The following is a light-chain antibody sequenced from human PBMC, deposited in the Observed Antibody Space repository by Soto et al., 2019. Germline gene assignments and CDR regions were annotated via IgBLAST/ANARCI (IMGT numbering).Light chain of an antibody. V-gene: IGLV2-8*01. CDR3: SSYAGSNNLV. CDR1: ISDVGGYHY. J-gene: IGLJ2*01. CDR2: EVT. Sequence: QSVLTQPPSASGSPGQSVPISCTGTISDVGGYHYVSWYQQHPGKAPKLMIHEVTKRPSGVPDRFSGSKSVNTASLTVSGLQGEDEAEYYCSSYAGSNNLVFGGGTKLPVL.